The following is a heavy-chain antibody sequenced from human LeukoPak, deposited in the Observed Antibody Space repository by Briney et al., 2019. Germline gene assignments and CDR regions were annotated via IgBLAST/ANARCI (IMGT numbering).Heavy chain of an antibody. V-gene: IGHV3-20*04. J-gene: IGHJ6*03. CDR3: ARVPYYYGSGSVYYMDV. D-gene: IGHD3-10*01. Sequence: GGSLRLSCAASGLTFDDYGMSWVRQAPGKGLEWVSGINWNGGSTGYADSVKGRFTISRDNAKNSLYLQMNSLRAEDTALYYCARVPYYYGSGSVYYMDVWGKGTTVTVSS. CDR1: GLTFDDYG. CDR2: INWNGGST.